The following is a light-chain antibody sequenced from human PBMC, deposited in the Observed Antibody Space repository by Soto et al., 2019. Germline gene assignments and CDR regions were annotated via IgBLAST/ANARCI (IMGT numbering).Light chain of an antibody. V-gene: IGKV3-11*01. J-gene: IGKJ5*01. CDR3: QQRSNWIT. CDR1: QSVSTY. CDR2: DAS. Sequence: EIVLTQSPATLSLSPGEIATLSCRASQSVSTYLAWYQQKPCQAPRLLIYDASNRATGIPARFSGSGSGTDSTLTISSLEPEDFAVYSCQQRSNWITVGQGTRLEIE.